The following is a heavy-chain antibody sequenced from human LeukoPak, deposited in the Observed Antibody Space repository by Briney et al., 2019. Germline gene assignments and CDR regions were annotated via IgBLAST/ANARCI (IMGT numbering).Heavy chain of an antibody. V-gene: IGHV3-23*01. D-gene: IGHD3-22*01. J-gene: IGHJ1*01. CDR1: GFTFSSYA. CDR2: TSDSGGST. Sequence: GGSLRLSCAASGFTFSSYAMSWVRQAPGKGLEWVSATSDSGGSTYDADSVKGRFTISRDNAKNTVSLQMDSLRAEDTGVYYCARAPSEVGGYYPEYFRHWGQGTLVTVSS. CDR3: ARAPSEVGGYYPEYFRH.